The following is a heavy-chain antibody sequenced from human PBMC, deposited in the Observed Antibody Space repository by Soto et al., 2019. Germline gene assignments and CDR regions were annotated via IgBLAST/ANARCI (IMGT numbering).Heavy chain of an antibody. CDR1: GFTFSSYS. CDR3: AREARDYDILTGYYTERAYYFDY. J-gene: IGHJ4*02. D-gene: IGHD3-9*01. CDR2: ISSSSSTI. Sequence: GGSLRLSCAASGFTFSSYSMNWVRQAPGKGLEWVSYISSSSSTIYYADSVKGRFTISRDNAKNSLYLQMNSLRAEDTAVYYCAREARDYDILTGYYTERAYYFDYWGQGTLVTVSS. V-gene: IGHV3-48*01.